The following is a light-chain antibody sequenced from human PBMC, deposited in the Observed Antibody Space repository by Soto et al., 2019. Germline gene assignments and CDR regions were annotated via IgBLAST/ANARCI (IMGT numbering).Light chain of an antibody. V-gene: IGKV2-24*01. CDR2: QIS. J-gene: IGKJ4*01. Sequence: DIVMTQTPLSSPVTLGQPASISCRSSQTLVHSDGGTYLSWLHQRPGQPPRLLIYQISKRFSGVPDRFSGSGAGTDFTLKISRVEAEHVGIYYCMQATQLVSVGGGTKVELK. CDR3: MQATQLVS. CDR1: QTLVHSDGGTY.